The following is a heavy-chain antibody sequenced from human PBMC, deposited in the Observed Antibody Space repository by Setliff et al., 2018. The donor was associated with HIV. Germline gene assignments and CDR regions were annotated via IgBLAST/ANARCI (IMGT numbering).Heavy chain of an antibody. D-gene: IGHD3-10*01. J-gene: IGHJ5*01. CDR2: VYANGET. CDR3: ARRKLQDSTITTSNWFDS. CDR1: GDSVSRYS. Sequence: SETLSLTCTVSGDSVSRYSWNWIRQPPGKGLEWIGYVYANGETNYNPSLKGRVTMSADTSGNQFSLSLNSATAADTAVYFCARRKLQDSTITTSNWFDSWGQGILVTVSS. V-gene: IGHV4-4*09.